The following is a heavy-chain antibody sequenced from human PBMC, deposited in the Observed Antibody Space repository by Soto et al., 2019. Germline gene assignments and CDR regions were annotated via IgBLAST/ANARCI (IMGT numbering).Heavy chain of an antibody. D-gene: IGHD6-6*01. CDR2: IIPIFGTA. CDR1: GGTFSSYA. J-gene: IGHJ5*02. CDR3: ARVFGVSSSPVFNWFDP. Sequence: QVQLVQSGAEVKKPGSSVKVSCKASGGTFSSYAISWVRQAPGQGLEWMGGIIPIFGTANYAQKFQGRVTITADESTSTAYMDLSSLRSEDTAVYYCARVFGVSSSPVFNWFDPWGQGTLVTVSS. V-gene: IGHV1-69*01.